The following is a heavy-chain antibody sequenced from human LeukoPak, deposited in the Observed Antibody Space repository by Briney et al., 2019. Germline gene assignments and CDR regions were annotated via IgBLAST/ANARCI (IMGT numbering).Heavy chain of an antibody. CDR2: INRDGDST. CDR1: GFTFGDYT. D-gene: IGHD2-2*01. J-gene: IGHJ4*02. V-gene: IGHV3-43*01. Sequence: GGSLRLSCAASGFTFGDYTMHWVRQAPGKGLEWISLINRDGDSTYYADSVKGRFTISRDNAKNSLYLQMNSLRAEDTAVYYCARWGLYCSSTSCYLGYFDYWGQGTLVTVSS. CDR3: ARWGLYCSSTSCYLGYFDY.